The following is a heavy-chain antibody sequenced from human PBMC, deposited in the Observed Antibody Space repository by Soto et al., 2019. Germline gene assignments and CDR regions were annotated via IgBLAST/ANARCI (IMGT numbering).Heavy chain of an antibody. V-gene: IGHV4-30-4*01. Sequence: PSETLSLTCTVSGGSISSGDYYWSWIRQPPGKGLEWIGYIYYSGSTYYNPSLKSRVTISVDTSKNQFSLKLSSVTAADTAVYYCAESNCSGGSCYGLSYGMDVWGQGTTVTVSS. CDR2: IYYSGST. CDR3: AESNCSGGSCYGLSYGMDV. CDR1: GGSISSGDYY. D-gene: IGHD2-15*01. J-gene: IGHJ6*02.